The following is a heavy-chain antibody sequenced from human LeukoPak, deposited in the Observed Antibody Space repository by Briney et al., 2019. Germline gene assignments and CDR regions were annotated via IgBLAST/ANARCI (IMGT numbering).Heavy chain of an antibody. Sequence: GGSLRLSCAASGFTFSSYAMSWVRQAPGKGLEWVSAISGSGGSTYYADSVKDRFTISRDNSKNTLYLQMNSLGAEDTAVYYCAKDLAYDFWSGYFDYWGQGTLVTVSS. D-gene: IGHD3-3*01. J-gene: IGHJ4*02. CDR3: AKDLAYDFWSGYFDY. V-gene: IGHV3-23*01. CDR2: ISGSGGST. CDR1: GFTFSSYA.